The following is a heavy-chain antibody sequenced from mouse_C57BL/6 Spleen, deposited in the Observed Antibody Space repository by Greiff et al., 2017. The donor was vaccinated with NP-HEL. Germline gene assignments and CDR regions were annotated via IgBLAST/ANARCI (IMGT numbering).Heavy chain of an antibody. CDR1: GFTFSDYY. CDR2: INYDGSST. J-gene: IGHJ1*03. Sequence: EVKLQESEGGLVQPGSSMKLSCTASGFTFSDYYMAWVRQVPEKGLEWVANINYDGSSTYYLDSLKSRFIISRDNAKNILYLQMSSLKSEDTATYYCAREDDGYFSYWYFDVWGTGTTVTVSS. V-gene: IGHV5-16*01. D-gene: IGHD2-3*01. CDR3: AREDDGYFSYWYFDV.